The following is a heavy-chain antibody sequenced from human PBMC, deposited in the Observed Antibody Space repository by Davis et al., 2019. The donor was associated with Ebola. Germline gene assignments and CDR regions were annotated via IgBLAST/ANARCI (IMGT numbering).Heavy chain of an antibody. CDR1: GGSISSYY. Sequence: MPSETLSLTCTVSGGSISSYYWSWIRQPPGKGLEWIGYIYYSGSTNYNPSLKSRVTISVDTSKNQFSLKLSSVTAADTAVYYCARHRLCSSVNCQYYYGIDVWGQGTTVTVS. D-gene: IGHD2-2*01. CDR2: IYYSGST. V-gene: IGHV4-59*08. J-gene: IGHJ6*02. CDR3: ARHRLCSSVNCQYYYGIDV.